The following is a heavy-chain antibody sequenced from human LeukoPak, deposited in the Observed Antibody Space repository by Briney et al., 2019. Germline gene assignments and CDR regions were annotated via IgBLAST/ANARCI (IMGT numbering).Heavy chain of an antibody. CDR2: INPSGGST. CDR1: GYTFTSYY. Sequence: ASVKVSCKASGYTFTSYYMHWVRQAPGQGLEWMGIINPSGGSTSYAQKFQGRVTMTRDMSTSTVYMELSSLRSEDTAVYYCARDSGYCSGGSCYRGPTYFDYWGQGTLVTVSS. D-gene: IGHD2-15*01. J-gene: IGHJ4*02. V-gene: IGHV1-46*01. CDR3: ARDSGYCSGGSCYRGPTYFDY.